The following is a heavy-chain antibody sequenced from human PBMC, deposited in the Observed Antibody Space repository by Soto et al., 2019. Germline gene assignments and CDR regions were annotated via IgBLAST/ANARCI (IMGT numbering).Heavy chain of an antibody. V-gene: IGHV1-69*01. CDR3: ASGASRWYPYFFDS. CDR2: IIPFYKTL. D-gene: IGHD6-13*01. J-gene: IGHJ4*02. CDR1: EGTFNSYA. Sequence: QAQVVQSGAEVRKPGSSVKVSCKASEGTFNSYAIAWVRQAPGQGLEWMGGIIPFYKTLNYAQKFQDRVTITADDSTNTVYMELSSLRSDDTAVYFCASGASRWYPYFFDSWAQGTLVTVSS.